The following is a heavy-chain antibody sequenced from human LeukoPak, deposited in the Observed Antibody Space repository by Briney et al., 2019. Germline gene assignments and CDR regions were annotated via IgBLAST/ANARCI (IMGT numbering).Heavy chain of an antibody. CDR2: IYYSGST. Sequence: SEALSLTCTVSGGSISSSSYYWGWIRQPPGKGLEWIGSIYYSGSTYYNPSLKSRVTISVDTSKNQFSLKLSPVTAADTAVYYCARQSGYGDYALRYFDYWGQGTLVTVSS. J-gene: IGHJ4*02. V-gene: IGHV4-39*01. CDR1: GGSISSSSYY. D-gene: IGHD4-17*01. CDR3: ARQSGYGDYALRYFDY.